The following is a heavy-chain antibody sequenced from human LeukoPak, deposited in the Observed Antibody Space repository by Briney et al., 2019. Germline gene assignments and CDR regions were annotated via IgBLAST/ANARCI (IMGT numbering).Heavy chain of an antibody. CDR3: ARTIVVVPATKIWFDP. V-gene: IGHV1-8*03. D-gene: IGHD2-2*01. CDR1: GGTFSSYA. J-gene: IGHJ5*02. CDR2: MNPNSGNT. Sequence: GASVKVSCKASGGTFSSYAISWVRQATGQGLEWMGWMNPNSGNTGYAQKFQGRVTITRDTSISTAYMELSSLRSEDTAVYYCARTIVVVPATKIWFDPWGQGTLVTVSS.